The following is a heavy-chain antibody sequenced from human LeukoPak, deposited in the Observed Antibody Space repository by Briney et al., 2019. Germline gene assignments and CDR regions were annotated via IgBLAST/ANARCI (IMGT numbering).Heavy chain of an antibody. CDR2: IYYSGDT. CDR1: GGSIRSYY. Sequence: SETLSLTCTVSGGSIRSYYWSWSRQPPGKGLEWIGFIYYSGDTYYNPSLKRRVTISVDTSKNQFSLKLSSVTAADTAVYYCAGARPGNDGGNFDYWGQGTLVTVSS. D-gene: IGHD1-1*01. CDR3: AGARPGNDGGNFDY. J-gene: IGHJ4*02. V-gene: IGHV4-59*01.